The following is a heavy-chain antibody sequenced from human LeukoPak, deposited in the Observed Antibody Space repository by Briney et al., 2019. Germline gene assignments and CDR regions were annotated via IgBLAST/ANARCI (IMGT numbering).Heavy chain of an antibody. CDR3: ARDVEAAAGPYYYYYYYMDV. J-gene: IGHJ6*03. V-gene: IGHV3-30*04. Sequence: GGSLRLSCAASGFTFSSYAMHWVRQAPGKGLEWVAVISYDGSNKYYADSVKGRFTISRDNAKNSLYLQMNSLRAEDTAVYYCARDVEAAAGPYYYYYYYMDVWGKGTTVTVSS. CDR2: ISYDGSNK. D-gene: IGHD6-13*01. CDR1: GFTFSSYA.